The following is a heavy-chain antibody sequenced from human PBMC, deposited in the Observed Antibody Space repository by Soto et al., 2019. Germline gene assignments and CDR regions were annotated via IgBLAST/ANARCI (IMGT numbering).Heavy chain of an antibody. CDR1: GDSVSSNSAA. CDR2: TYYRSKWYN. D-gene: IGHD2-2*01. CDR3: ARGATDCSSTSCANNWFDP. Sequence: SQTLSLTCAISGDSVSSNSAAWNLIRQSPSRGLEWLGRTYYRSKWYNDYAVSVKSRITINPDTSKNQFTLQLNSVTPEDTAVYYCARGATDCSSTSCANNWFDPWGQGTLVTAPQ. J-gene: IGHJ5*02. V-gene: IGHV6-1*01.